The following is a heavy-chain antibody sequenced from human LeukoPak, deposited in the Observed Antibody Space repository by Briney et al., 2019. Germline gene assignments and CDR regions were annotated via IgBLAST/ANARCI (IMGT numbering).Heavy chain of an antibody. J-gene: IGHJ1*01. D-gene: IGHD3-22*01. V-gene: IGHV3-74*01. CDR2: IKSDGST. CDR3: ARAPSEIGGYYPEYFRH. Sequence: GGSLRLSCAASGFTFSPYWMHWVRQAPGKGLVWVSRIKSDGSTNYADSVKGRFTISRDNAKNTVSLQMNSRRAEDTGVYFCARAPSEIGGYYPEYFRHWGQGTLVTVSS. CDR1: GFTFSPYW.